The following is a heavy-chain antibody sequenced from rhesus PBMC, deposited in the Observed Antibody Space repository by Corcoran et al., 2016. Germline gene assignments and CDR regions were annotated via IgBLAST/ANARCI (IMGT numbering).Heavy chain of an antibody. CDR2: IKNKADGAPA. J-gene: IGHJ6*01. CDR1: GFTFSNYW. V-gene: IGHV3-16*02. CDR3: TTTDS. Sequence: EVQLVESGGGLVQPGGSLRLSCAASGFTFSNYWMSWVRQAPGKGLDWVGIIKNKADGAPAANAESVKGRFTISRDDSKNTLYLQMNSLKTEDTAVYYCTTTDSWGQGVVVTVSS.